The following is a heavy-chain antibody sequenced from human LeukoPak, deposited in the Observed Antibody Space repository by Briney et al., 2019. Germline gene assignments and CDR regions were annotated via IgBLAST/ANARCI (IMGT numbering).Heavy chain of an antibody. D-gene: IGHD1-26*01. V-gene: IGHV3-30*02. Sequence: GGSLRLSCAASGFTFSSSGMHWVRQAPGKGLEWVAFIRYDGNNKYYADSVKGRFTISRDNAKNSLYLQMNSLRAEDTAVYYCARDPTSSWETAFDIWGQGTMVTVSS. CDR2: IRYDGNNK. CDR3: ARDPTSSWETAFDI. CDR1: GFTFSSSG. J-gene: IGHJ3*02.